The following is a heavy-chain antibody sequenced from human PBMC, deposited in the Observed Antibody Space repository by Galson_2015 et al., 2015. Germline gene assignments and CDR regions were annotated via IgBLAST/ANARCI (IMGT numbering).Heavy chain of an antibody. J-gene: IGHJ3*02. V-gene: IGHV3-33*01. CDR1: GFTFSSYG. CDR3: ARDVKCGGDCYSSRGGDGDAFDI. D-gene: IGHD2-21*02. Sequence: SLRLSCAASGFTFSSYGMHWVRQAPGKGLEWVAVIWYDGSNKYYADSVKGRFTISRDNSKNTLYLQMNSLRAEDTAVYYCARDVKCGGDCYSSRGGDGDAFDIWGQGTMVTVSS. CDR2: IWYDGSNK.